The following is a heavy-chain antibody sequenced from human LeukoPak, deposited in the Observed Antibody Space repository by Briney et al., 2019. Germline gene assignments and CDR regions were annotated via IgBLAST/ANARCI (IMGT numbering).Heavy chain of an antibody. V-gene: IGHV1-2*02. CDR2: INPNSGGT. CDR1: GYTFTGYY. J-gene: IGHJ6*02. Sequence: ASVTVSCTASGYTFTGYYMHWVRPAPGQGLEWMGWINPNSGGTNYAQKFQGRVTMTRDTSISTAYMELSRLRSDDTAVYYCASAYTDYYGMDVWGQGTTVTVSS. CDR3: ASAYTDYYGMDV. D-gene: IGHD5-18*01.